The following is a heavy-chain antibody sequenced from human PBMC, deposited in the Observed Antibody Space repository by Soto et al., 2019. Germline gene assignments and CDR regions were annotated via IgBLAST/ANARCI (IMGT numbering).Heavy chain of an antibody. CDR1: GFTFSSYA. Sequence: VGSLRLSCAASGFTFSSYAMHWVRQAPGKGLEWVAVISYDGSNKYYADSVKGRFTISRDNSKNTLYLQMNSLRAEDTAVYYCATFDDVWGQGTTVTVSS. CDR2: ISYDGSNK. V-gene: IGHV3-30-3*01. J-gene: IGHJ6*02. CDR3: ATFDDV.